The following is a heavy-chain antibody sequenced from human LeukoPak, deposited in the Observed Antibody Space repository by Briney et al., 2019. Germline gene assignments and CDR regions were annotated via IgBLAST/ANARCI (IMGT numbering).Heavy chain of an antibody. D-gene: IGHD3-10*02. V-gene: IGHV3-7*01. CDR2: INQDGSAK. Sequence: GGSLRLSCAATGFTFSTYWMSWVRQVPGKWLEWVANINQDGSAKYYVDSVKGRFTISRDNAKNSLYLQMNSLRAEDTAVYYCAELGITMIGGVWGKGTTVTISS. CDR3: AELGITMIGGV. J-gene: IGHJ6*04. CDR1: GFTFSTYW.